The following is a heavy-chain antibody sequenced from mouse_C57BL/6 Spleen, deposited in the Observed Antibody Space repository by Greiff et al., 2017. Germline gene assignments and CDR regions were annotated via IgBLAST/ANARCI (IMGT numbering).Heavy chain of an antibody. CDR3: ARRDPGWGVEFAY. CDR1: GYTFTSYW. Sequence: HVQLQQPGAELVKPGASVKLSCKASGYTFTSYWMQWVKQRPGQGLEWIGEIDPSDSYTNYNQKFKGKATLTVDTSSSTAYMQLSSLTSEDSAVYYCARRDPGWGVEFAYWGPGTLVTVSA. V-gene: IGHV1-50*01. J-gene: IGHJ3*01. D-gene: IGHD3-3*01. CDR2: IDPSDSYT.